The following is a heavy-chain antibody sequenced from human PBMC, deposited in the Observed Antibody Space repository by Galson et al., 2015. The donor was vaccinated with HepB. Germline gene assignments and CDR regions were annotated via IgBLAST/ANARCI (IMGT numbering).Heavy chain of an antibody. V-gene: IGHV1-69*02. CDR3: ARLLGEGASIWFDP. J-gene: IGHJ5*02. CDR2: IIPILGIA. Sequence: SVKVSCKASGGTFSSYTISWVRQAPGQGLEWMGRIIPILGIANYAQKFQGRVTITADKSTSTAYMELSSLRSEDTAVYYCARLLGEGASIWFDPWGQGTLVTVSS. CDR1: GGTFSSYT. D-gene: IGHD1-26*01.